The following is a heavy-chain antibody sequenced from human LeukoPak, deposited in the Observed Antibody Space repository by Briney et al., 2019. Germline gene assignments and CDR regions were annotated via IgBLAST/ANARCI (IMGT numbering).Heavy chain of an antibody. D-gene: IGHD1-26*01. V-gene: IGHV4-34*01. CDR2: INHSGST. CDR1: GGSFSGYY. Sequence: SETLSLTCAVYGGSFSGYYWSWIRQPPGKGLEWIGEINHSGSTNYNPSLKSRVTISVDTSKNQFSLKLSSVTAADTAVYYCARDRVKRVGATRREGFDCWGQGTLVTVSS. J-gene: IGHJ4*02. CDR3: ARDRVKRVGATRREGFDC.